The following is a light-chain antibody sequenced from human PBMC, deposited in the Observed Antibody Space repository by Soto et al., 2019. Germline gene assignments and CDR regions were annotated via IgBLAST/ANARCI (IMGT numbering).Light chain of an antibody. V-gene: IGLV2-23*02. CDR2: EVS. J-gene: IGLJ7*01. CDR3: CSYAGSSTFAV. Sequence: QSALTQPASVSGSPGQSITISCTGTSSDVGSYNLVSWYQQHPGKVPKLMIYEVSKRPSGVSNLFSGSKSGNTASLTISGLQAEDEADYYCCSYAGSSTFAVFGGGTQLTVL. CDR1: SSDVGSYNL.